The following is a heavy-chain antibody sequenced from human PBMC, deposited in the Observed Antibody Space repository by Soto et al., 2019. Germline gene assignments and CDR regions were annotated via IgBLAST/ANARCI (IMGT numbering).Heavy chain of an antibody. CDR1: GFTFSNAW. CDR2: IKSKTDGGTT. Sequence: GGSLRLSCAASGFTFSNAWMSWVRQAPGKGLEWVGRIKSKTDGGTTDYAAPVKGRFTISRDDSKNTLYLQMNSLKTEDTAVYYCTTDRRFGDNWFDPWGQGTLVTVSS. CDR3: TTDRRFGDNWFDP. J-gene: IGHJ5*02. D-gene: IGHD3-10*01. V-gene: IGHV3-15*01.